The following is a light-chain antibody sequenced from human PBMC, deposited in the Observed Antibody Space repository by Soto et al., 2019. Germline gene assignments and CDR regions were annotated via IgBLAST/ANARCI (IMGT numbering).Light chain of an antibody. J-gene: IGLJ1*01. CDR1: SSDVGGYNY. Sequence: QSALTQPASVSGSPGQSITISCTGTSSDVGGYNYVSWYQQHPGKAPKLMIYDVSNRPSGVSNRFSGSESGNTASLTISGLQAEDEAEYYCSSYTSSSSLLYVFGTGTKVTV. V-gene: IGLV2-14*01. CDR2: DVS. CDR3: SSYTSSSSLLYV.